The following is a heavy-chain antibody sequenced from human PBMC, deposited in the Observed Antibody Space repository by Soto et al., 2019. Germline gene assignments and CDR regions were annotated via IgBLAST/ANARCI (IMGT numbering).Heavy chain of an antibody. Sequence: QVQLVQSGAEVKKPGASVKVSCKASGYTFTSYDINWVRQATGQGLEWMGWMNPNSGNTGYAQKFRGRVTMPRNTSISTAYMELSSLRSEDTAVYYCAITHLRFGEHHYWGQGTLVTVSS. CDR2: MNPNSGNT. V-gene: IGHV1-8*01. D-gene: IGHD3-10*01. J-gene: IGHJ4*02. CDR1: GYTFTSYD. CDR3: AITHLRFGEHHY.